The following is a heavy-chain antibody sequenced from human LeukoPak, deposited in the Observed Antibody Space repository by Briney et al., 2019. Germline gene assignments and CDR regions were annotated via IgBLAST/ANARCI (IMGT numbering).Heavy chain of an antibody. D-gene: IGHD3-10*01. CDR1: GFTFSSYA. Sequence: GGSLRLSCAASGFTFSSYAMSWVRQAPGKGLEWVSAISGSGGSTYYADSVKGRFTISRDNSKNTLYLQMNSLRAEDTAVYYCAKDPISVGMAYYYGSGSRYFDYWGQGTLVTVSS. CDR2: ISGSGGST. J-gene: IGHJ4*02. CDR3: AKDPISVGMAYYYGSGSRYFDY. V-gene: IGHV3-23*01.